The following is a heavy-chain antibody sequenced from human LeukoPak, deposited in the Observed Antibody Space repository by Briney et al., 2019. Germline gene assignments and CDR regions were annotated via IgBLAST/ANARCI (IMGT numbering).Heavy chain of an antibody. V-gene: IGHV3-21*01. Sequence: PGGSLRLSCAASGFTFSSYSMNWARQAPGKGLEWVSSISSSSSYIYYADSVKGRFTISRDNAKNSLYLQINGLRAEDTAVYYCARDRSLTAFDCWGQGTLVTVSS. CDR3: ARDRSLTAFDC. CDR2: ISSSSSYI. J-gene: IGHJ4*02. CDR1: GFTFSSYS. D-gene: IGHD5-18*01.